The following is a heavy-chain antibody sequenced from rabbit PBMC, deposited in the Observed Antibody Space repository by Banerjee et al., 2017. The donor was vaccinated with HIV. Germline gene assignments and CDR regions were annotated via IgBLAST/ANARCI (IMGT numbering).Heavy chain of an antibody. Sequence: QEQLEESGGGLVKPGGTLTLTCKASGIDFSSYYYMCWVRQAPGKGLELIAWIYTSSGSTYYASWVNGRFTISKTSSTTVTLQMTSLTAADTATYFCARDRELRDKYGEAYAFNLWGQGTLVTVS. D-gene: IGHD2-1*01. CDR1: GIDFSSYYY. CDR2: IYTSSGST. CDR3: ARDRELRDKYGEAYAFNL. J-gene: IGHJ4*01. V-gene: IGHV1S43*01.